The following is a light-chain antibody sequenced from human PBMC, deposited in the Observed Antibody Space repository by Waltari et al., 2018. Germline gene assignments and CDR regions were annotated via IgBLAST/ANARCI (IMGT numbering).Light chain of an antibody. V-gene: IGKV3-11*01. CDR2: DAS. J-gene: IGKJ4*01. CDR1: QSVSSY. Sequence: EIVLTQSPATLSLSPGERAILSCRASQSVSSYLTWYQQKPGQAPRLLIYDASNRATGTPARFNGSGAGTDFTLTISSLEPEDFAVYYCQQRINWPLTFGGGTNVEIK. CDR3: QQRINWPLT.